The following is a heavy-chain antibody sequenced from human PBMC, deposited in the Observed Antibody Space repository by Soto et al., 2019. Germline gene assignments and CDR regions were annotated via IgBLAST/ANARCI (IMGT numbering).Heavy chain of an antibody. CDR3: ASNSGSYSVDFDY. J-gene: IGHJ4*02. CDR2: INHSGST. V-gene: IGHV4-34*01. D-gene: IGHD1-26*01. CDR1: GGSFSGYY. Sequence: QVQLQQWGAGLLKPSETLSLTCAVYGGSFSGYYWSWIRQPPGKGLEWIGEINHSGSTNYNPSLKSRVTISVDTSKNQFSLKLSSVTAADTAVYYCASNSGSYSVDFDYWGQGTLVTVSS.